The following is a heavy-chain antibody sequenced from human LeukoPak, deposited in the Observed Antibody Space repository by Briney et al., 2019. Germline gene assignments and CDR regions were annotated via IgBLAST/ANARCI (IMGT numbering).Heavy chain of an antibody. V-gene: IGHV1-8*03. CDR2: MNPNSGNT. D-gene: IGHD6-6*01. Sequence: ASVKVSCKASGYTFTSYDINWVRQATGQGLEWMGWMNPNSGNTGYAQKFQGRVTITRNTSISTAYMELSSLRSEDTAVYYCARARTSTPSSSSPVFYYYYYMDVWGKGTTVTVSS. CDR3: ARARTSTPSSSSPVFYYYYYMDV. J-gene: IGHJ6*03. CDR1: GYTFTSYD.